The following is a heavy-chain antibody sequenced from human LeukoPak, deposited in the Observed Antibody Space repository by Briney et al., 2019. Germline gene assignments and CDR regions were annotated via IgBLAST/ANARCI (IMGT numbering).Heavy chain of an antibody. Sequence: SETLSLTCSVSGGSITSSSYYWSWIRQPPGKGLEWIGYIYYSGSTYYNPSLKSRVTMSVDTSKNQFSLKLSSVTAADTAVYYCARSAAPGGWFDPWGQGTLVTVSS. CDR1: GGSITSSSYY. J-gene: IGHJ5*02. V-gene: IGHV4-61*05. CDR3: ARSAAPGGWFDP. CDR2: IYYSGST. D-gene: IGHD6-13*01.